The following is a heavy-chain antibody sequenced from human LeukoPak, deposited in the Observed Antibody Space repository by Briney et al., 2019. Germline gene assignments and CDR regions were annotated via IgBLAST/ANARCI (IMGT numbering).Heavy chain of an antibody. CDR3: AREDIAVAGFFDY. CDR1: GVSISSYY. V-gene: IGHV4-59*01. D-gene: IGHD6-19*01. J-gene: IGHJ4*02. CDR2: IYYSGST. Sequence: PSETLSLTCTVSGVSISSYYWSWIRQPPGKGLEWLGYIYYSGSTNYTPSLKTRVTISVATSKHQFSLKLSSVTAADTAVSYSAREDIAVAGFFDYWGQGTLVTVSS.